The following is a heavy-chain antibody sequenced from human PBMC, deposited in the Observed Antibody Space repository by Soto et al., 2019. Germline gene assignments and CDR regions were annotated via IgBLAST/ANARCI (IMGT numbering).Heavy chain of an antibody. Sequence: QVQLVESGGGVVQPGRSLRLSCAASGFTFSSYGMHWVRQAPGKGLEWVAVIWYDGSNKYYADSVKGRFTISRDNSKNTLYLQMNSLRAEDTAVYYCARAAKYYDILTGYLYGMDVWGQGTTVTVSS. CDR2: IWYDGSNK. CDR3: ARAAKYYDILTGYLYGMDV. CDR1: GFTFSSYG. D-gene: IGHD3-9*01. J-gene: IGHJ6*02. V-gene: IGHV3-33*01.